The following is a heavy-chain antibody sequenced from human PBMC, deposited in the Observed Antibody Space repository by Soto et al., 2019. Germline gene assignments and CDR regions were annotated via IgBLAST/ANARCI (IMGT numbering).Heavy chain of an antibody. J-gene: IGHJ4*02. D-gene: IGHD1-26*01. Sequence: QVQLVESGGGVVQPGRSLRLSCAASGFTFSSYAIHWVRQAPGKGLEWVAVISYDGSNKYYADSVKGRFTISRDNSKNTLYLQMNSLRAEDTAGYYCARAGWELLRLDYWGQGTLVTVSS. V-gene: IGHV3-30-3*01. CDR2: ISYDGSNK. CDR1: GFTFSSYA. CDR3: ARAGWELLRLDY.